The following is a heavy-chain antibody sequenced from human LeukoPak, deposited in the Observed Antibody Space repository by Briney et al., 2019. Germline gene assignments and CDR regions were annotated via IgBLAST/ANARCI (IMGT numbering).Heavy chain of an antibody. D-gene: IGHD2-2*01. V-gene: IGHV4-59*08. CDR3: ASRYAYQFDY. Sequence: ASETLSLTCTVSGASITNHYWSWIRQPPGKGLEWIGNIYYSGSTNYSPSLKSRVTISIDTSKKQFSLRLSSVTAADTAVYYCASRYAYQFDYWGQGTMVTVSS. CDR1: GASITNHY. CDR2: IYYSGST. J-gene: IGHJ4*02.